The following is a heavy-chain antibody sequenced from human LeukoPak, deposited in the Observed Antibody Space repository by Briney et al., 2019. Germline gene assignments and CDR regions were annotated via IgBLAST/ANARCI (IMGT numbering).Heavy chain of an antibody. Sequence: PGGSLRLSCAASGFTFDDYTMHWVRQAPGKGLEWVSLISWDGGSTYYADSVKGRFTISRDNSKNSLYLQMNSLRTEDTALYYCAKDTSYDSSGYLSYWGQGTLVTVSS. D-gene: IGHD3-22*01. CDR3: AKDTSYDSSGYLSY. J-gene: IGHJ4*02. CDR1: GFTFDDYT. CDR2: ISWDGGST. V-gene: IGHV3-43*01.